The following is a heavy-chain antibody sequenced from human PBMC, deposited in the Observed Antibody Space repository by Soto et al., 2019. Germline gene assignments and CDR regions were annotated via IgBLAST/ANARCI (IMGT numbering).Heavy chain of an antibody. CDR3: ARPEYSSSSYGMDV. Sequence: EVQLVESGGGLVQPGGSLRLSCAASGFTFSSYSMNWVRQAPGKALEWGSYISSSSSTIYYADSVQGRFTISRDNAKNSLYLQMTSLRDEDTGVYYCARPEYSSSSYGMDVWGQGTTVTVSS. D-gene: IGHD6-6*01. CDR2: ISSSSSTI. CDR1: GFTFSSYS. V-gene: IGHV3-48*02. J-gene: IGHJ6*02.